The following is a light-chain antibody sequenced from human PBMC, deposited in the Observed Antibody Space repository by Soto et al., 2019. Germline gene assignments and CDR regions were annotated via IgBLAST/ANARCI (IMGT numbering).Light chain of an antibody. Sequence: DIQMTQSPSTLSASVGDRVTITCRASQSISSWLAWYQQKPGKAPKLLIYKASSLESGVPSRFSGSGSGTEFTLPISSMQPDDFATYYSQKYNSYSCTFGQGNKAAIK. J-gene: IGKJ1*01. V-gene: IGKV1-5*03. CDR2: KAS. CDR1: QSISSW. CDR3: QKYNSYSCT.